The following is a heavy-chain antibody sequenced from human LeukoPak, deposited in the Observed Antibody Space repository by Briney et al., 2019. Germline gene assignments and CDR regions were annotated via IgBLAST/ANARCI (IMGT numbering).Heavy chain of an antibody. Sequence: GASVKVSCKASGYTFTSYGISWVQQAPGQGLEWMGWISTYNGNTKYTQKLQGRVTMTTDTAPSTAYMELRSLRSDDTAVYYCARDWYYYDSGGYDFDAFDIWGQGTMVTVSS. J-gene: IGHJ3*02. CDR3: ARDWYYYDSGGYDFDAFDI. V-gene: IGHV1-18*01. CDR2: ISTYNGNT. D-gene: IGHD3-22*01. CDR1: GYTFTSYG.